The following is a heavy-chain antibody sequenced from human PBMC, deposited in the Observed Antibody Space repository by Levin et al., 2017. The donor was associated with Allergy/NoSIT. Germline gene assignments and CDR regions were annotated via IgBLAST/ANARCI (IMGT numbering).Heavy chain of an antibody. CDR3: ARDLYSSDNNYILGSDI. J-gene: IGHJ3*02. D-gene: IGHD3-22*01. CDR1: GFTFRNYN. V-gene: IGHV3-21*01. CDR2: ISSGSRYI. Sequence: GGSLRLSCAASGFTFRNYNMNWVRQAPGKGLEWVSSISSGSRYIYYADSVKGRFTISRDSAKNSLYLQMNSLRVEDTAVYFCARDLYSSDNNYILGSDIWGQGTMVTVSS.